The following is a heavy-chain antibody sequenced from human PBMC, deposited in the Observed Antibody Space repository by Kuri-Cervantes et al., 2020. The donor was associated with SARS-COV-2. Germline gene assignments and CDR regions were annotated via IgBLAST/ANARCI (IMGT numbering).Heavy chain of an antibody. J-gene: IGHJ2*01. CDR3: ASRYYEGPGLARKNHWYFDL. Sequence: ASVKVSCKVSGYTLTELSMHWVRQAPGKGLEWMGGFDPEDGETIYAQKFQGRVTMTEDTSTDTAYMELSSLRSEDTAVYYCASRYYEGPGLARKNHWYFDLWGRGPLVPVSS. CDR2: FDPEDGET. CDR1: GYTLTELS. V-gene: IGHV1-24*01. D-gene: IGHD3-22*01.